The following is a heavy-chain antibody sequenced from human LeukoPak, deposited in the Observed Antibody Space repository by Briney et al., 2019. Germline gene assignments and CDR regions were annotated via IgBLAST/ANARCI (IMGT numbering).Heavy chain of an antibody. Sequence: PETLSLTCAVYGGSFSGYYWSWIRQPPGKGLEWIGEINHSGSTNYNPSLKSRVTISVDTSKNQFSLKLSSVTAADTAVYYCARASLNNLVGAFDIWGQGTMVTVSS. D-gene: IGHD2-2*01. CDR1: GGSFSGYY. V-gene: IGHV4-34*01. J-gene: IGHJ3*02. CDR3: ARASLNNLVGAFDI. CDR2: INHSGST.